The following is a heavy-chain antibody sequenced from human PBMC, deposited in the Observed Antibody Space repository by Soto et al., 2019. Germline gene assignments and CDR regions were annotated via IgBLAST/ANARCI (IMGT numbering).Heavy chain of an antibody. CDR1: DYRFTTYG. V-gene: IGHV1-18*01. J-gene: IGHJ5*02. CDR3: ARDGKFDP. CDR2: ISAYNGNT. Sequence: LLQLPCMPSDYRFTTYGIIWVRQAPGQGLEWMGWISAYNGNTNYAQKLQGRVTMTTDTSTSTAYMELRSLRSDDTAVYYCARDGKFDPWGQGTLVTVSS.